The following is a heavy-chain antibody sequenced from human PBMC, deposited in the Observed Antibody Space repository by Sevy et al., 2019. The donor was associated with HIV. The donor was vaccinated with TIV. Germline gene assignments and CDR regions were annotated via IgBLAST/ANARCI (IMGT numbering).Heavy chain of an antibody. CDR2: IVVGSGNT. V-gene: IGHV1-58*01. Sequence: ASAKVSCKASGFTFTSSAVQWVRQARGQRLEWIGWIVVGSGNTNYAQKFQERVTITRDMSTSTAYMELSSLRSEDTAVYYCAAGAGRRFYYAFDIWGQGTMVTVSS. D-gene: IGHD3-10*01. J-gene: IGHJ3*02. CDR3: AAGAGRRFYYAFDI. CDR1: GFTFTSSA.